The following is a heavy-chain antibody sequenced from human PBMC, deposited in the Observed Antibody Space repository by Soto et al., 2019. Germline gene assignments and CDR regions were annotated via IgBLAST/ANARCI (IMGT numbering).Heavy chain of an antibody. J-gene: IGHJ3*02. D-gene: IGHD3-22*01. Sequence: GGSLRLSCAASGFTFSSYAMSWVRQAPGKGLEWVSAISGRGGSTYYADSVKGRFTISRDNSKNTLYLQMNSLRAEDTAVYYCAKPDLPYYYDSSGYAFDIWGQGTMVTVSS. V-gene: IGHV3-23*01. CDR1: GFTFSSYA. CDR2: ISGRGGST. CDR3: AKPDLPYYYDSSGYAFDI.